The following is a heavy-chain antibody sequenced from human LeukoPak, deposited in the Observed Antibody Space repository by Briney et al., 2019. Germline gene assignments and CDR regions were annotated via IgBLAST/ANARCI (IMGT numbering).Heavy chain of an antibody. D-gene: IGHD3-10*01. CDR2: ISAYNGNT. V-gene: IGHV1-18*01. CDR3: ARGGYLTDYYGSGGFDP. J-gene: IGHJ5*02. CDR1: GYTFTSYG. Sequence: ASVKVSCKASGYTFTSYGISWVRQAPGQGLEWMGWISAYNGNTNYAQKLQGRVTMTTDTSTSTAYMELRSLRSDDTAVYYCARGGYLTDYYGSGGFDPWGQGTLVTVSS.